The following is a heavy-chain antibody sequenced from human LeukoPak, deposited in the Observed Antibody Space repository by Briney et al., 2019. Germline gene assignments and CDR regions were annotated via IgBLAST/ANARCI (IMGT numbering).Heavy chain of an antibody. CDR3: TRDSGTYNWFDP. Sequence: PGRSLRLSCAASGFTFSGSAIHRVRQSSGKGLEWVGQIDKKDKGYATATAYAASVKGRFTISRDDSINTAYLQMKSLKTEDTALYYCTRDSGTYNWFDPWGQGTLVTVSS. V-gene: IGHV3-73*01. CDR1: GFTFSGSA. CDR2: IDKKDKGYATAT. D-gene: IGHD1-26*01. J-gene: IGHJ5*02.